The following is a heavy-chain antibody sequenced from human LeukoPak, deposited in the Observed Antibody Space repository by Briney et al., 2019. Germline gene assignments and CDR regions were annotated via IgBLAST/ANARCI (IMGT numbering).Heavy chain of an antibody. V-gene: IGHV4-39*01. J-gene: IGHJ3*02. CDR3: ARQFPNDAFDI. CDR1: GGSISSYY. CDR2: IYHSGST. Sequence: SETLSHTCTVSGGSISSYYWGWIRQPPGKGLEWIGSIYHSGSTYYNPSLKSRVTISVDTSKNQFSLKLSSVTAADTAVYYCARQFPNDAFDIWGQGTMVTVSS.